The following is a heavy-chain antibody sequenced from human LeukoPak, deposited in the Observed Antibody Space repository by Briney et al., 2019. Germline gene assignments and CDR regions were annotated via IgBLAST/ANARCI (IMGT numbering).Heavy chain of an antibody. CDR3: ARSGGLWLLTYYFDY. V-gene: IGHV4-39*07. Sequence: SETLSLTCTVSGGSISSSSYYWGWIRQPPGKELEWIGSIYTSGSTNYNPSLKSRVTISVDTSKNQFSLKLSSVTAADTAVYYCARSGGLWLLTYYFDYWGQGTLVTVSS. J-gene: IGHJ4*02. D-gene: IGHD3-22*01. CDR2: IYTSGST. CDR1: GGSISSSSYY.